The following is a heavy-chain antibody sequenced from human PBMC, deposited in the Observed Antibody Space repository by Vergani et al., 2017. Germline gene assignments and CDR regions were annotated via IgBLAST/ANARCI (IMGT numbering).Heavy chain of an antibody. CDR1: GGPISSGSYY. D-gene: IGHD5-12*01. CDR3: ASGRGSGYGSDFDY. J-gene: IGHJ4*02. CDR2: IYTSGST. Sequence: QVQLQESGPGLVKPSQTLSPTCTVPGGPISSGSYYWSWLRQAAGKGLEWIGRIYTSGSTNYNPSLKDRVTLSVDTSKNQFSLKLRSVTAADTAVYYCASGRGSGYGSDFDYWGQGTLVTVSS. V-gene: IGHV4-61*02.